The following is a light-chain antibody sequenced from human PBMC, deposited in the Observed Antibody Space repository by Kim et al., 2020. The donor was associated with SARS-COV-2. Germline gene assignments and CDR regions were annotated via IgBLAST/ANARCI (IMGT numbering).Light chain of an antibody. CDR1: NMGSKT. CDR2: RNN. J-gene: IGLJ2*01. Sequence: VARGQTARITCGENNMGSKTVHWYQQKLGQAPLLVIYRNNNRPSGIPERFSGSNSGNTATLTISSAQAGDEADYYCQVWDSSTYVVFGGGTKLTVL. V-gene: IGLV3-9*01. CDR3: QVWDSSTYVV.